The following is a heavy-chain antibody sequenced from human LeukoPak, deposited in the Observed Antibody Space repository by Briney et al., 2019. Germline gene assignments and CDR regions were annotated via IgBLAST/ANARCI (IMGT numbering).Heavy chain of an antibody. CDR3: ASGAWYSSSWYDAFDI. CDR2: IYYSGST. D-gene: IGHD6-13*01. Sequence: SETLSLTCTVSGGSISSGGYYWSWIRQHPGKGLEWIGYIYYSGSTYYNPSLKSRVTKSVDTSKNQFSLKLGSVTAADTAVYYCASGAWYSSSWYDAFDIWGQGTMVTVSS. V-gene: IGHV4-31*03. CDR1: GGSISSGGYY. J-gene: IGHJ3*02.